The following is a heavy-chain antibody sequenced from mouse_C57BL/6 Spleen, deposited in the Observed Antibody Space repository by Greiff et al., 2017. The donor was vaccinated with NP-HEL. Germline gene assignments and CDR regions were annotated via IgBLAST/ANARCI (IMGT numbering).Heavy chain of an antibody. Sequence: VQLQQSGTELVKPGASVKLSCKASGYTFTSYWMHWVKQRPGQGLEWIGNINPSNGGTNYNEKFKSKATLTVDKSSSTAYMQLSSLTSEDSAVYYCARFITTVVASYYFDYWGQGTTLTVSS. D-gene: IGHD1-1*01. CDR1: GYTFTSYW. V-gene: IGHV1-53*01. CDR2: INPSNGGT. CDR3: ARFITTVVASYYFDY. J-gene: IGHJ2*01.